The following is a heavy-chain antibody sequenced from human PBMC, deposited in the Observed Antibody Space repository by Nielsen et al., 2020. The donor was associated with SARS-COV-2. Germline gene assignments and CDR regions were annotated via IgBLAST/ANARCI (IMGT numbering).Heavy chain of an antibody. D-gene: IGHD1-26*01. V-gene: IGHV4-34*01. CDR1: GGSFSGYY. CDR3: ARGWGIVGAIGYYYYYGMDV. Sequence: ESLKISCAVYGGSFSGYYWSWIRQPPGKGLEWIGEINHSGSTNYNPSLKSRVTISVDTSKNQFSLKLSSVTAADTAVYYCARGWGIVGAIGYYYYYGMDVWGQGTTVTVSS. CDR2: INHSGST. J-gene: IGHJ6*02.